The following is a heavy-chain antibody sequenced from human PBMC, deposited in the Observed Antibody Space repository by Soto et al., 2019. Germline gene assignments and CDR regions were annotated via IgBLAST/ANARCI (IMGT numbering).Heavy chain of an antibody. CDR1: GYTFTSYG. D-gene: IGHD6-19*01. V-gene: IGHV1-18*01. CDR2: ISAYNGNT. CDR3: ASHVAQADGIAVASDY. Sequence: QVQLVQSGAEVKKPGASVKVSCKASGYTFTSYGISWVRQAPGQGLEWMGWISAYNGNTNYAQKLQGRVTMTTDTTTSRAYMELRSLRADDTAVYYCASHVAQADGIAVASDYWGQGTLVTVSS. J-gene: IGHJ4*02.